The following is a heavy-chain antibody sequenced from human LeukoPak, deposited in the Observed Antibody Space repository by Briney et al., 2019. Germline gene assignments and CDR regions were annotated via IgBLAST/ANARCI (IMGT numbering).Heavy chain of an antibody. D-gene: IGHD2-2*01. V-gene: IGHV5-51*01. Sequence: GESLKISCKGSGYIFTNYWIGWVRQMPGKGLEWMGIIYPGDSDTRYSPSFEGQVTISADTSISTAYLQWSSLKASDTAMYYCARHPYSSYRTSSRCHRWFDPWGQGTLVTVSS. CDR1: GYIFTNYW. CDR3: ARHPYSSYRTSSRCHRWFDP. J-gene: IGHJ5*02. CDR2: IYPGDSDT.